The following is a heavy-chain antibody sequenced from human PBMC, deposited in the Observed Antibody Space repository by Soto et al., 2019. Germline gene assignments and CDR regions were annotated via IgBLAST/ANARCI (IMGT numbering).Heavy chain of an antibody. D-gene: IGHD5-12*01. V-gene: IGHV1-69*01. Sequence: QVQLVQSGAEVKKTGSSVKVSCKASGGTFSSYDISWVRQAPGQGLEWMGGIIPIFGTANYAQKFQGRVTITEDESTSTDYMELSSLRSEDTAGDYCARGDSDYECWGQGTLVTVSS. J-gene: IGHJ4*02. CDR3: ARGDSDYEC. CDR1: GGTFSSYD. CDR2: IIPIFGTA.